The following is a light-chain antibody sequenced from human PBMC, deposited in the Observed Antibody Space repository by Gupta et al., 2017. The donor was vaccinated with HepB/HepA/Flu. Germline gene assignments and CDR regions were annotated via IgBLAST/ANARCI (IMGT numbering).Light chain of an antibody. CDR2: EAT. CDR1: QDIDDD. Sequence: ETTLTQSPAFMSATPEDKVNISCKASQDIDDDMNWYQQKPGEAAIFIIQEATTHGTGLPPRFSGRGYGTYFTLTIKHLESEDAAYYCCRQHDNFPRTFGQGTKVEIK. CDR3: RQHDNFPRT. J-gene: IGKJ1*01. V-gene: IGKV5-2*01.